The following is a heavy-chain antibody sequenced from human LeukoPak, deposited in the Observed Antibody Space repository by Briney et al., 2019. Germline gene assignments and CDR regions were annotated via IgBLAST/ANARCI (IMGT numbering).Heavy chain of an antibody. D-gene: IGHD3-16*01. J-gene: IGHJ4*02. V-gene: IGHV5-51*01. CDR2: IYPGNSET. CDR1: GYVFTSFW. Sequence: GESLKISCKGSGYVFTSFWIAWVRQVPGKGLECVGIIYPGNSETHYSPSFQGQVTISVDKSITTAYLQWNSLNASDSAMYYCARQMYYDTTGPFDYWGQGALVTVSS. CDR3: ARQMYYDTTGPFDY.